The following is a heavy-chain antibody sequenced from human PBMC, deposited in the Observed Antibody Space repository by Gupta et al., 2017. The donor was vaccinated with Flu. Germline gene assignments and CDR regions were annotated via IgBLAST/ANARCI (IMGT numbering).Heavy chain of an antibody. CDR2: ISSSGSTI. J-gene: IGHJ3*02. CDR1: GFTFSEYY. V-gene: IGHV3-11*01. CDR3: ARDTYDFWSTSRRGAFDI. Sequence: QVQLVESGGGLVKPGGSLRLSCEASGFTFSEYYLCWIRQAPGKGLEWVSYISSSGSTIYYADSVKGRFTISRDNAKNSLYLQMNSLRAEDTAVYYCARDTYDFWSTSRRGAFDIWGQGTMVTVSS. D-gene: IGHD3-3*01.